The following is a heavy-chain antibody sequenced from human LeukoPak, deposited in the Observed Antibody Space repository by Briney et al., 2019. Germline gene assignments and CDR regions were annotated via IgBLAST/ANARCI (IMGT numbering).Heavy chain of an antibody. D-gene: IGHD1-26*01. CDR3: ARRRGSYKYYFDY. Sequence: GGSLRLSCAASGFTFSDYWMHWVRQAPGKGLVWVSRVNRDGSSTSYADSVKGRFTISRDNAKNTLSLQMNSLRAEDTALYYCARRRGSYKYYFDYWGQGTLVIVSS. CDR1: GFTFSDYW. V-gene: IGHV3-74*01. J-gene: IGHJ4*02. CDR2: VNRDGSST.